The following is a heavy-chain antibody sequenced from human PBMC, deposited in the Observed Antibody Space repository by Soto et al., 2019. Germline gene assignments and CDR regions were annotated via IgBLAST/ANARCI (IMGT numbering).Heavy chain of an antibody. CDR1: GYTFISYY. D-gene: IGHD3-10*01. Sequence: QVQLVQSGAEVKKPGASVKVSCEASGYTFISYYMHWVRQAPGQGLEWMGIINPSGDSTTYAQKFRGGFTMTRDTSTNTLFMELSSLRSEDTAVYYCARDWEFGYWGQGTLVTVSS. CDR2: INPSGDST. CDR3: ARDWEFGY. V-gene: IGHV1-46*01. J-gene: IGHJ4*02.